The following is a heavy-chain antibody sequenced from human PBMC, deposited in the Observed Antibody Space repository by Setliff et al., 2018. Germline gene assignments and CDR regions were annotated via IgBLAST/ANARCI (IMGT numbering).Heavy chain of an antibody. CDR3: VRAGLTAISNGLDY. V-gene: IGHV1-2*06. CDR1: GYIFTGYY. Sequence: ASVKVSCKASGYIFTGYYVHWVRQAPGQGLEWMGRINPNSGGTNYAQKFQGRVTMTRDTSVSTAYMELSRLRSDDTAVYYCVRAGLTAISNGLDYWGQGTPVTVS. CDR2: INPNSGGT. D-gene: IGHD2-21*02. J-gene: IGHJ4*02.